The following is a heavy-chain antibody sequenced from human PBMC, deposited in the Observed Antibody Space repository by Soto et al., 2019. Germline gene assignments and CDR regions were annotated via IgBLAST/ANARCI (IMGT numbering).Heavy chain of an antibody. D-gene: IGHD6-25*01. CDR3: GHPAGDAAGGRSDF. CDR2: VSSDANVA. V-gene: IGHV3-30*03. J-gene: IGHJ4*02. Sequence: PGGSLRLSCAASGFAFSIYGTHWVRPAPCRGLGWVAVVSSDANVAHYAESVKGRFTISRENSKNTLSLHMNNLRDGDTAVYYCGHPAGDAAGGRSDFWGQGALVTVSS. CDR1: GFAFSIYG.